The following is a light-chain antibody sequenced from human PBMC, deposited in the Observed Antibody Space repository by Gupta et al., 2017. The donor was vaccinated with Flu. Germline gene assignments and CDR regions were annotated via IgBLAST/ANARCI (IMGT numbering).Light chain of an antibody. Sequence: DIQMTQSPSSLSASVGDRVTITCRASQSISSYLNWYQQKPGKAPKLLIYAASSLQSGVPSRFSGSGYGKDFTLTISSRQPEEFATYYCQQSDSNPIYTFGQGTKLEIK. CDR3: QQSDSNPIYT. V-gene: IGKV1-39*01. CDR2: AAS. CDR1: QSISSY. J-gene: IGKJ2*01.